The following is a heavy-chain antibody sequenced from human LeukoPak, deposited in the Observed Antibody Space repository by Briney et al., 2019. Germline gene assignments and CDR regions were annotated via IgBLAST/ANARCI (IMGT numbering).Heavy chain of an antibody. D-gene: IGHD3-9*01. CDR1: GGSFSSYY. V-gene: IGHV4-59*08. Sequence: SETLSLTCTVSGGSFSSYYRSWIRQPPGQGLAWIGYIYYSGSTNYNPSLKSRVTISVDTSKNQFSLKLSSVTAADTAVYYCARHSDYDILTGYPYYFDYWGQGTLVTVSS. J-gene: IGHJ4*02. CDR3: ARHSDYDILTGYPYYFDY. CDR2: IYYSGST.